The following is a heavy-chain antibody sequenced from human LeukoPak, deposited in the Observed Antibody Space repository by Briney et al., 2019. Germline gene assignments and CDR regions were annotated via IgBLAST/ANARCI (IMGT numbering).Heavy chain of an antibody. D-gene: IGHD1-26*01. Sequence: GGSLRLSCAASGFTFSNYWMSWVRQAPGKRLEWVANIKQDGSEKYYVDSVKGRFTISRDNAQNSLYLHMNSLRAEDTAVYYCARDKIVGATKNDYWGQGILVIVSS. CDR2: IKQDGSEK. CDR3: ARDKIVGATKNDY. V-gene: IGHV3-7*03. J-gene: IGHJ4*02. CDR1: GFTFSNYW.